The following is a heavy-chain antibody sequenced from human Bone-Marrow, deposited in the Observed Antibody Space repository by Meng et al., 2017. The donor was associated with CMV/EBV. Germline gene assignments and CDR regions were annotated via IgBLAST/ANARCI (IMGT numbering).Heavy chain of an antibody. CDR1: GYTFTSYY. V-gene: IGHV1-46*01. J-gene: IGHJ5*01. D-gene: IGHD6-13*01. Sequence: SVKVSCKASGYTFTSYYMYWVRQAPGQGLEWMGIINPSGGSTSYAQKFQGRVTMTRDTTTSTVYMELSSKRSEDTAVYYCGREEGSSWNRLDSWGHGTLVTVSS. CDR3: GREEGSSWNRLDS. CDR2: INPSGGST.